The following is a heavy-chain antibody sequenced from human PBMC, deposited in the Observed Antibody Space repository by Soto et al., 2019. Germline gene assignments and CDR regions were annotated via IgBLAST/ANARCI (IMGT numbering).Heavy chain of an antibody. J-gene: IGHJ5*02. D-gene: IGHD3-10*01. CDR2: INNDGSTT. CDR1: GFTFSSNW. CDR3: ANGGVAGAGMYYNDH. V-gene: IGHV3-74*01. Sequence: EVQLVESGGGLVQPGGSLRLSCAASGFTFSSNWMHWVRQAPGKGLVWVARINNDGSTTSYADSVKGRLTISRDNAKNTVYLQVNSLRAEDTAVYYCANGGVAGAGMYYNDHWGRGTLVTVSS.